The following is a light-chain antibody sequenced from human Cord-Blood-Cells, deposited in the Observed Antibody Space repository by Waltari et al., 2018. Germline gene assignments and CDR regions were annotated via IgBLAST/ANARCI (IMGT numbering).Light chain of an antibody. CDR2: EVS. CDR3: SSDTSSSTYV. CDR1: SSDVGGYNY. V-gene: IGLV2-14*01. Sequence: QSALTQPASVSGSPGQSITISCTGTSSDVGGYNYVSWYQQHPGKAPKLMIYEVSTRPSGVSKRFSGSKAGNTASLTSSGLQAEDEADYYCSSDTSSSTYVFGTGTKVTVL. J-gene: IGLJ1*01.